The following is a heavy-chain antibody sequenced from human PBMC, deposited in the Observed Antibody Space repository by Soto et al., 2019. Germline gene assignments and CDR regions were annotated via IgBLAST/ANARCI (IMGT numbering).Heavy chain of an antibody. V-gene: IGHV4-59*01. J-gene: IGHJ4*02. CDR3: ARVMEGGYDGLFDY. D-gene: IGHD5-12*01. CDR2: IYYSGST. Sequence: SEALSLTCTVSGGSISSYYWSWIRQPPGKGLEWIGYIYYSGSTNYNPSLKGRVTISVDTSKNQFSLKLSSVTAADTAVYYCARVMEGGYDGLFDYWGQGTLVTVSS. CDR1: GGSISSYY.